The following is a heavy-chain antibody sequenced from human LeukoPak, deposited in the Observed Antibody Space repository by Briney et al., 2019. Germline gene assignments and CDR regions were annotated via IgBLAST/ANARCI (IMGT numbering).Heavy chain of an antibody. Sequence: SVKVSCKASGGTLSTHAVSWVRQAPGQGLEWMGGIILISPTANYAQKFQDRVTITMDQYTTYMELSSLRSDDTAVYYCATGRVSDTTLVSWFDAWGQGTLVTVSS. D-gene: IGHD5-18*01. CDR1: GGTLSTHA. CDR2: IILISPTA. V-gene: IGHV1-69*05. J-gene: IGHJ5*02. CDR3: ATGRVSDTTLVSWFDA.